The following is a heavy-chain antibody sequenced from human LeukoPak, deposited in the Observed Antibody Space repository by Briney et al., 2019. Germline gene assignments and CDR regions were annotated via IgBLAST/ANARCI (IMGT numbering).Heavy chain of an antibody. CDR2: IRYDGSNK. V-gene: IGHV3-30*02. D-gene: IGHD3-16*01. CDR1: GFSVNTNY. CDR3: AKVWEAAGPFDY. Sequence: PGGSLRLSCAASGFSVNTNYMTWVRQAPGKGLEWVAFIRYDGSNKYYADSVKGRFTISRDNSKNTLYLQMNSLRAEDTAVYYCAKVWEAAGPFDYWGQGTLVTVSS. J-gene: IGHJ4*02.